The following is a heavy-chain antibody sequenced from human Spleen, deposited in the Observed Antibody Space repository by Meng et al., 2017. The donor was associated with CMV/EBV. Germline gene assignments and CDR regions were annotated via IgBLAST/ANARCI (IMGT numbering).Heavy chain of an antibody. V-gene: IGHV1-2*02. J-gene: IGHJ5*02. Sequence: QVQLGQLGAEVKKPGASVQVSCKASGYTFTGYYMHWVRQAPGQGLEWMGWINPNSGGTNYAQKFQGRVTMTRDTSISTAYMELSRLRSDDTAVYYCARDPGGTGDGWFDPWGQGTLVTVSS. CDR2: INPNSGGT. CDR1: GYTFTGYY. D-gene: IGHD7-27*01. CDR3: ARDPGGTGDGWFDP.